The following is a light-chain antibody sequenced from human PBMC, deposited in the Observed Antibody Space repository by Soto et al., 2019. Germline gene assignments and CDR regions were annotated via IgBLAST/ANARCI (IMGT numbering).Light chain of an antibody. CDR2: EVS. J-gene: IGLJ2*01. Sequence: QSALTQPPSASGSPGQSVTISCTGPSSDVGGYNYVSWYQQHPGKAPKLMIYEVSKWPSGVPDRFSGSKSDNTASLTVAGLQAEDEADYYCSSYAGSNNLIFGGGTKLTVL. V-gene: IGLV2-8*01. CDR3: SSYAGSNNLI. CDR1: SSDVGGYNY.